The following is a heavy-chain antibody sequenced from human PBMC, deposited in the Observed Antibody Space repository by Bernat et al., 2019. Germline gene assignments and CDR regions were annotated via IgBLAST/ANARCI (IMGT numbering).Heavy chain of an antibody. J-gene: IGHJ4*02. CDR3: AREGGAGYSFDY. CDR1: GFAFNTNW. V-gene: IGHV3-7*03. Sequence: EVQLVESGGGLVQPGGSLRLSYAASGFAFNTNWMTWVRQAPGKGLEWVANINQDGSEKNYVNSVKDRFTIFRDNTKGSLFLQMNGLRAEDTAYYYCAREGGAGYSFDYWGQGALVTVSS. D-gene: IGHD3-16*01. CDR2: INQDGSEK.